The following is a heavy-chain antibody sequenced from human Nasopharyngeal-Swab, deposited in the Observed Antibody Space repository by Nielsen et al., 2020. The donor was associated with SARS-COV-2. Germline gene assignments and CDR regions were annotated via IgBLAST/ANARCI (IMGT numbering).Heavy chain of an antibody. CDR1: GFTFSTYG. V-gene: IGHV3-30*02. J-gene: IGHJ6*03. CDR2: IWYDGSNK. Sequence: GESLKISCAASGFTFSTYGMHWVRQAPGKGLEWVAFIWYDGSNKYYADSVKGRFTISRDNSKNTLYLQMNSLRAEDTAVYYCAKDRNIVVVIAFYYMDVWGKGTTVTVSS. D-gene: IGHD2-21*01. CDR3: AKDRNIVVVIAFYYMDV.